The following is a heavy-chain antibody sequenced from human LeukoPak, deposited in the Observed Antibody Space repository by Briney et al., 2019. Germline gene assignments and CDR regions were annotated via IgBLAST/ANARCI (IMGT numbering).Heavy chain of an antibody. CDR2: INHSGST. V-gene: IGHV4-34*01. D-gene: IGHD5-24*01. CDR3: ARKVATTPYYFDY. CDR1: GGSFSGYY. J-gene: IGHJ4*02. Sequence: SETLSLTCAVYGGSFSGYYWSWLRQPPGKGLEWSGEINHSGSTNYNASLKSRVTISVDTSKNQFSLKLSSVTAADTAVYYCARKVATTPYYFDYWGQGTMVTVSS.